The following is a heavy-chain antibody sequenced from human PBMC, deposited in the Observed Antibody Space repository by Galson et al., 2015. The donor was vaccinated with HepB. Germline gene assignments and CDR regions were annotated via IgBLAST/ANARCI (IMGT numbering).Heavy chain of an antibody. J-gene: IGHJ4*02. V-gene: IGHV1-24*01. D-gene: IGHD3-10*01. Sequence: SAKVSCKVSGYTLTELSMHWLRQPPAKGLEWMGGFDPEDGETIYAQKFKGRVTMTEDTSTGTAYMELSSLRSEDTAVYYCATLRVVTLVQGVFDYWGQGTLVTVSS. CDR1: GYTLTELS. CDR2: FDPEDGET. CDR3: ATLRVVTLVQGVFDY.